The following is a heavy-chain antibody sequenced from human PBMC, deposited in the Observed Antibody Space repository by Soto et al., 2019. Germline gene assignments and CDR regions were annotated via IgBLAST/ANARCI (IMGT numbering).Heavy chain of an antibody. Sequence: QVQLQESGPGLVKPSQTLSLTCTVSGGSISSGGYYWSWIRQHPGKGLEWIGYIYYSGSTYYNPSLKSRVTISVDTSKNQFSLKLSSVTAADTAVYYCARARVEDIVVVVAATFDIWGQGTMVTVSS. D-gene: IGHD2-15*01. CDR3: ARARVEDIVVVVAATFDI. CDR2: IYYSGST. V-gene: IGHV4-31*03. CDR1: GGSISSGGYY. J-gene: IGHJ3*02.